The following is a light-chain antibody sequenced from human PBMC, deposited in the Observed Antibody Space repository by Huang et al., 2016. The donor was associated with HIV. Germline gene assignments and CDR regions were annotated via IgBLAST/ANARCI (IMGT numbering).Light chain of an antibody. CDR1: ENIRRY. Sequence: DIQMTQSPSSLSASVGDRVTITCRASENIRRYLNWYQQQPGKPPKLLLHSASTLQSGVPSRFSGSGSGTDFTLTITSLQPEDFATYYCQGSLSIPHTFGQGTNLEIK. J-gene: IGKJ2*01. V-gene: IGKV1-39*01. CDR2: SAS. CDR3: QGSLSIPHT.